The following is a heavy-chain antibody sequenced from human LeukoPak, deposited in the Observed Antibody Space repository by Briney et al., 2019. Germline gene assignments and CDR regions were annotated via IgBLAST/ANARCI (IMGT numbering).Heavy chain of an antibody. D-gene: IGHD3-3*01. CDR2: INHSGST. Sequence: ASETLSLTCAVYGGSFSGYYWSWIRQPPGKGLEWIGEINHSGSTNYNPSLKSRVTISVDTSKNQFSLKLSSVTAADTAVYYCARGQGEVLRFLEWLFHYFDYWGQGTLVTVSS. CDR1: GGSFSGYY. J-gene: IGHJ4*02. V-gene: IGHV4-34*01. CDR3: ARGQGEVLRFLEWLFHYFDY.